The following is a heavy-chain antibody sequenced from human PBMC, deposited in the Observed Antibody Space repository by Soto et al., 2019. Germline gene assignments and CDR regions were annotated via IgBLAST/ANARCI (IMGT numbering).Heavy chain of an antibody. CDR3: ARGDGTGLYNSGWSPRY. Sequence: EVQLVESGGGLVKPGESLRVSCAASGFTFSYYSLHWVRQAPGKGLEWVSSISCSSTYIYYADRVKGRFTISRDNAKNSLYLRMDSLRAEDTAVYYCARGDGTGLYNSGWSPRYWGQGTLVTVSS. CDR2: ISCSSTYI. J-gene: IGHJ4*02. D-gene: IGHD6-19*01. V-gene: IGHV3-21*04. CDR1: GFTFSYYS.